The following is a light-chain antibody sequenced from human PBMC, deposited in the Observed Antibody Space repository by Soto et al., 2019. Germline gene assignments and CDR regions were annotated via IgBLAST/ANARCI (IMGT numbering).Light chain of an antibody. V-gene: IGKV1-39*01. J-gene: IGKJ1*01. CDR1: QSMSSD. CDR2: AAS. CDR3: QQSSSIPWT. Sequence: DIQLTQSPSALSATIKDRGTISCRASQSMSSDLNWYQQKPGKAPTLLIYAASSLQSGVPSRFSGSASGTDFTLTIRSLQPEEFATYYCQQSSSIPWTSGQPSTLDI.